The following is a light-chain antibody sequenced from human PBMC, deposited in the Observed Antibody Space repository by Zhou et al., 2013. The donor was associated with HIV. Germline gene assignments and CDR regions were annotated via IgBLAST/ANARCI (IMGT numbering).Light chain of an antibody. Sequence: DIQMTQSPSSLSASVGDRVTFTCQASQDISKYLNWYQQKPGKAPQLLIFDAFNLHTGVSSRFRGGGSGTEFTLTINSLQPEDVAIYYCQQYGDLPITFGQGTRLEIK. V-gene: IGKV1-33*01. CDR3: QQYGDLPIT. CDR1: QDISKY. J-gene: IGKJ5*01. CDR2: DAF.